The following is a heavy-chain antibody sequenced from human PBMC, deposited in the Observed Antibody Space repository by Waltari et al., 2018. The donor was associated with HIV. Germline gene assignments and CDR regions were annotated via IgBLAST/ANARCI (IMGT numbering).Heavy chain of an antibody. CDR3: ARVGCSSTSCYTFDL. Sequence: EVQLVESGGGLVKPGESLKVSCAASGFIFSGYTMNWVRQAAGKGREWVASISGGGNYIFYADSVKGRFTISRDNAKNSLYLQLSGLRAEDAALYYCARVGCSSTSCYTFDLWGQGALVTVSS. D-gene: IGHD2-2*02. J-gene: IGHJ4*02. CDR2: ISGGGNYI. V-gene: IGHV3-21*01. CDR1: GFIFSGYT.